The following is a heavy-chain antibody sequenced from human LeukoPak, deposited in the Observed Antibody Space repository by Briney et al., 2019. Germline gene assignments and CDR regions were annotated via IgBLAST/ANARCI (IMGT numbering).Heavy chain of an antibody. D-gene: IGHD2-21*01. J-gene: IGHJ5*02. Sequence: GLSLRLFRAASGFTLRSYAVSEVPEAPGKGLEWVSALRGSGESTYYADSPKGRFTVSRHISKHTLHLHMDSVRAEHTAVYYCAMKPLDCSGDYAGRGWFDPWGQGTLVTVSS. CDR1: GFTLRSYA. CDR2: LRGSGEST. CDR3: AMKPLDCSGDYAGRGWFDP. V-gene: IGHV3-23*01.